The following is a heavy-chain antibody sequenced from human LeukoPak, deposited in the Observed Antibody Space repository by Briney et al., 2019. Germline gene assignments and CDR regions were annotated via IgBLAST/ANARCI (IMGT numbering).Heavy chain of an antibody. CDR3: AKDWIVVVPAAMEVSWFDP. Sequence: PGGSLRLSCAASGFTFSSYGMHWVRQAPGKGLEWVAFIRYDGSNKYYADSVKGRFTISRDNSKNTLYLQMNSLRAEDTAVYYCAKDWIVVVPAAMEVSWFDPWGQGTLVTVSS. J-gene: IGHJ5*02. CDR1: GFTFSSYG. CDR2: IRYDGSNK. V-gene: IGHV3-30*02. D-gene: IGHD2-2*01.